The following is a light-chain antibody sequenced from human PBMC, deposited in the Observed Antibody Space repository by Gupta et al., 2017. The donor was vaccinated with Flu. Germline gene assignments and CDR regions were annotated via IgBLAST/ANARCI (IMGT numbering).Light chain of an antibody. CDR2: HND. J-gene: IGLJ1*01. CDR3: AAWDDSLDGYV. Sequence: SVLTQPPSVSEAPRQMATISCSGGSSNIGNNAVNWYQQLPGKSPKLLIYHNDLLPSGVSDRFSASKSGTSASLAISGLQSEDEADYYCAAWDDSLDGYVFGAGTKVTVL. CDR1: SSNIGNNA. V-gene: IGLV1-36*01.